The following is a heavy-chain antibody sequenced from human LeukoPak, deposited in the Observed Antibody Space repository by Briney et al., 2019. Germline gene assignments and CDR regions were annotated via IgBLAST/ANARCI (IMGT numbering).Heavy chain of an antibody. CDR1: GFTFSSYG. CDR2: IWYDGSNK. V-gene: IGHV3-33*01. Sequence: PGGSLRLSCAASGFTFSSYGMHWVRQAPGKGLEWVAVIWYDGSNKYYADSVKGRFTISRDNSKNTLYLQINSLRAEDTAVYYCARERRSGSYVHYFDYWGQGTLVTVSS. D-gene: IGHD1-26*01. J-gene: IGHJ4*02. CDR3: ARERRSGSYVHYFDY.